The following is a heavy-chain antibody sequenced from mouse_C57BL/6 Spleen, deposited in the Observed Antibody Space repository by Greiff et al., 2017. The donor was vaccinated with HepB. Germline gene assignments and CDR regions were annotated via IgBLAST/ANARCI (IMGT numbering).Heavy chain of an antibody. CDR2: ISYDGSN. CDR3: ARRGYYYGSSSIFDY. Sequence: VQLKESGPGLVKPSQSLSLTCSVTGYSITSGYYWNWIRQFPGNKLEWMGYISYDGSNNYNPSLKNRISITRDTSKNQFFLKLNSVTTEDTATYYCARRGYYYGSSSIFDYWGQGTTLTVSS. CDR1: GYSITSGYY. D-gene: IGHD1-1*01. V-gene: IGHV3-6*01. J-gene: IGHJ2*01.